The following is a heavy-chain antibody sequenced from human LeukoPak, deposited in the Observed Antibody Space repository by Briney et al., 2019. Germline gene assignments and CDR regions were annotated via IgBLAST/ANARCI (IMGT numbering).Heavy chain of an antibody. CDR1: GFTFSTYW. D-gene: IGHD3-10*01. Sequence: PGGSLRLSCAASGFTFSTYWMHWVRQAPGKGLVWVSHINSDGSSTTYADSVKGRFTISRDNAKNTLYLQMNSLRAEDTAVYNCARSRQPYYYGSGGSWFDPWGQGTLVTVSS. V-gene: IGHV3-74*01. CDR3: ARSRQPYYYGSGGSWFDP. CDR2: INSDGSST. J-gene: IGHJ5*02.